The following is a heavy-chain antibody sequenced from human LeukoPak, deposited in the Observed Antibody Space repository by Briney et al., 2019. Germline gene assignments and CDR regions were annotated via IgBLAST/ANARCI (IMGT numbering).Heavy chain of an antibody. J-gene: IGHJ4*02. Sequence: GGSLRLSCAASGFTFSSYGMHWVRQAPGKGLEWVAFIRYDGSNKYYADSVKGRFTISRDNAKNSLYLQMNSLRAEDTAVYYCARPLRGYSGSYVDYWGQGTLVTVPS. V-gene: IGHV3-30*02. CDR2: IRYDGSNK. CDR3: ARPLRGYSGSYVDY. CDR1: GFTFSSYG. D-gene: IGHD1-26*01.